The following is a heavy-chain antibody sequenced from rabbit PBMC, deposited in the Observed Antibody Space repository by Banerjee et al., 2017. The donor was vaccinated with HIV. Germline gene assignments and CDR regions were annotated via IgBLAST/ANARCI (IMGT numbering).Heavy chain of an antibody. Sequence: QSLEESGGDLVKPGASLTLTCTASGFTLSSYWMSWVRRAPGKGLEWIRSITAGKDITSYASWAKGRFTISQPSSTTVTLQMTRLTAADTAAYFCARDLAGVIGWNCTCGGQGTLVAV. CDR3: ARDLAGVIGWNCTC. J-gene: IGHJ3*01. V-gene: IGHV1S40*01. CDR2: ITAGKDIT. D-gene: IGHD4-1*01. CDR1: GFTLSSYW.